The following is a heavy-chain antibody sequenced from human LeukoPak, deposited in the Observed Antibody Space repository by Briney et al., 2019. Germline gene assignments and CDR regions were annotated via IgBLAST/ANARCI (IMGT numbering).Heavy chain of an antibody. J-gene: IGHJ4*02. D-gene: IGHD6-19*01. V-gene: IGHV3-30-3*01. CDR2: ISYDGSNK. Sequence: GGPLRLSCAASGFTFSSYAMHWVRQAPGKGLEWVAVISYDGSNKYYADSVKGRFTISRDNSKNTLYLQMNSLRAEDTAVYYCARDRGIHSSGWYGPDYWGQGTLVTVSS. CDR1: GFTFSSYA. CDR3: ARDRGIHSSGWYGPDY.